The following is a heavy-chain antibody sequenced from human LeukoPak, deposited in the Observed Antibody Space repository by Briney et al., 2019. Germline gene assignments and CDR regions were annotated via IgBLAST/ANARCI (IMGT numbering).Heavy chain of an antibody. D-gene: IGHD3-16*01. J-gene: IGHJ4*02. CDR1: GFTFSNFW. CDR2: ITSDGSNI. Sequence: GGSLRLSCAASGFTFSNFWLHWVRQAPGKGLEWVSRITSDGSNINYADSVQGRFTISRDNAKNTLYLQMNSLRAEGTAVYYCARGGHSSFDYWGQGALVTVSS. CDR3: ARGGHSSFDY. V-gene: IGHV3-74*01.